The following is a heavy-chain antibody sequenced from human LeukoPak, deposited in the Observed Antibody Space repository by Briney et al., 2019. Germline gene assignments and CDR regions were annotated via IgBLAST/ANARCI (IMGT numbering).Heavy chain of an antibody. CDR3: ARGNAMGV. CDR1: GFTFSSYW. Sequence: GGSLRLSCAASGFTFSSYWMTWVRQAPGKGLEWVANINQDGSERYYVDSVKGRSTISRDNAKNSLSLQMNSLRAEDTALYYCARGNAMGVWGQGTTVTASS. CDR2: INQDGSER. V-gene: IGHV3-7*01. J-gene: IGHJ6*02.